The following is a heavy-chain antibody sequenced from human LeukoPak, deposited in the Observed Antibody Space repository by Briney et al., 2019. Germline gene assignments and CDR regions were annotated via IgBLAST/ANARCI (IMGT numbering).Heavy chain of an antibody. J-gene: IGHJ5*02. V-gene: IGHV4-4*07. D-gene: IGHD6-13*01. CDR3: ARRLGQQLVPGNNWFDP. Sequence: SETLSLTCTVSGGSISSYYWSWIRQPAGKGLEWIGRIYTSGSTNYNPSLKSRVTISVDTSKNQFSLKLSSVTAADTAVYYCARRLGQQLVPGNNWFDPWGQGTLVTVSS. CDR2: IYTSGST. CDR1: GGSISSYY.